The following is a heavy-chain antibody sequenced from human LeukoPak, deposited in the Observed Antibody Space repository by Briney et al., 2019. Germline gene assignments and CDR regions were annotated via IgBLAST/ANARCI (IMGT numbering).Heavy chain of an antibody. Sequence: PGGSLRLSCAASGFTFSSYAMSWVRQAPGKGLEWVSSISSSSSYIYYADSVKGRFTISRDNAKNSLYLQMNSLRAEDTAVYYCARDQAYSSGWYGVLFDYWGQGTLVTVSS. V-gene: IGHV3-21*01. J-gene: IGHJ4*02. D-gene: IGHD6-19*01. CDR1: GFTFSSYA. CDR2: ISSSSSYI. CDR3: ARDQAYSSGWYGVLFDY.